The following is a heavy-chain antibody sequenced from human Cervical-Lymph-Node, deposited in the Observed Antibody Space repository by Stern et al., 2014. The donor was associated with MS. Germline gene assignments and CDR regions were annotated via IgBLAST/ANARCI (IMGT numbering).Heavy chain of an antibody. CDR3: ARSTAYGGDSVFDY. D-gene: IGHD4-23*01. V-gene: IGHV3-30-3*01. J-gene: IGHJ4*02. CDR2: LSFDGINK. CDR1: GFTFSDHA. Sequence: VHLVESGGGVVQPGRSLRLSCAASGFTFSDHAMHWVRQAPGKGLEWVAVLSFDGINKLYAHSVKGRFSISRDNSKNALFLQMNSLRPEDTAMYYCARSTAYGGDSVFDYWGQGALVTVSS.